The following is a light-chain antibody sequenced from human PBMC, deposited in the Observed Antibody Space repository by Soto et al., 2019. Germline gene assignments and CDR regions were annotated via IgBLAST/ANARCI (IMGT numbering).Light chain of an antibody. J-gene: IGKJ2*01. CDR1: RSVSSN. Sequence: EIVMTQSPATLSVSPGERATLSYRASRSVSSNLARYQQKPGQAPRLLISGASTRATGIPARFSGSGSGTEFTLTISSLQSEDFAVYYCQQYNNWPPYTFGQGTKLEIK. CDR3: QQYNNWPPYT. V-gene: IGKV3-15*01. CDR2: GAS.